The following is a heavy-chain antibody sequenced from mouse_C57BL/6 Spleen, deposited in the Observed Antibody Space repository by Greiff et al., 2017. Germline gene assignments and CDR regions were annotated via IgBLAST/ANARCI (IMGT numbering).Heavy chain of an antibody. CDR3: ARSDGYYVAY. CDR2: IYPGDGDT. D-gene: IGHD2-3*01. CDR1: GYAFSSYW. Sequence: VKLMESGAELVKPGASVKISCKASGYAFSSYWMNWVKQRPGKGLEWIGQIYPGDGDTNYNGKFKGKATLTADKSSSTAYMQLSSLTSEDSAVYFCARSDGYYVAYWGQGTLVTVSA. J-gene: IGHJ3*01. V-gene: IGHV1-80*01.